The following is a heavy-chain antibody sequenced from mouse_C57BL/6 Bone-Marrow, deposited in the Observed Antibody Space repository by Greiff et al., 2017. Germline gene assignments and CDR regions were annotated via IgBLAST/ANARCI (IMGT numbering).Heavy chain of an antibody. CDR2: ISSRGSYT. D-gene: IGHD3-3*01. Sequence: DVKLMESGGDLVKPGGSLKLSCAVSGFTFTSDGLSWFRQTPAKRLEWFATISSRGSYTYYPDTVKGPFTISRDNAKNTLYLQMSSLKSEDTALYYCARQGYYYAMDYWGQGTSVTVSS. J-gene: IGHJ4*01. CDR1: GFTFTSDG. CDR3: ARQGYYYAMDY. V-gene: IGHV5-6*02.